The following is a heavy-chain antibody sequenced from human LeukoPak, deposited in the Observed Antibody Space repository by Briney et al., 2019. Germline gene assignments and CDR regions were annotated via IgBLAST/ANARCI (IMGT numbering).Heavy chain of an antibody. V-gene: IGHV3-48*04. CDR1: GFTFSSYS. D-gene: IGHD1-26*01. Sequence: GGSLRLSCAASGFTFSSYSMNWVRQAPGKGLEWVSYISSSSSTIYYADSVKGRFTISRDNAKNSLYLQMNSLRVEDTAVYYCARGGAYFDYWGQGTLVTVSS. CDR3: ARGGAYFDY. CDR2: ISSSSSTI. J-gene: IGHJ4*02.